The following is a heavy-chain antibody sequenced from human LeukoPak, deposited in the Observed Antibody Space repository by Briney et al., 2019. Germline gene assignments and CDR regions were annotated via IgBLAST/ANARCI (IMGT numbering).Heavy chain of an antibody. D-gene: IGHD5-18*01. V-gene: IGHV3-23*01. CDR1: GFTFSSYA. J-gene: IGHJ6*02. CDR2: ISGSGGSK. CDR3: AKALSRFKTAMVNYYYYGTDV. Sequence: GGSLRLSCAASGFTFSSYAMSWVRQAPGKGLEWVSAISGSGGSKYYADSVKGRFTISRDNSKNTLYLQMNSLRAEDTAVYYCAKALSRFKTAMVNYYYYGTDVWGQGTTVTVSS.